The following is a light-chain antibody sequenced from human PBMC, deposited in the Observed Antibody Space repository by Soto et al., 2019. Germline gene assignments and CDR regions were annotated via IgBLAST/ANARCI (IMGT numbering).Light chain of an antibody. Sequence: EIVMPQSPAPLSVSPGERATLSCRASENVYGNVAWYQHRPGQAPRLLIYDASTRATDIPARFSASGSGTEFTLTISSLQSADFAVYFCQHGRTFGPGTKVDIK. CDR1: ENVYGN. CDR2: DAS. V-gene: IGKV3-15*01. CDR3: QHGRT. J-gene: IGKJ1*01.